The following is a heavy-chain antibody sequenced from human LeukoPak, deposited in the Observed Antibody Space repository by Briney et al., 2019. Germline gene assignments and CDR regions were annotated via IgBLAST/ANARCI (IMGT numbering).Heavy chain of an antibody. D-gene: IGHD2-21*02. CDR1: GYSFTSYW. J-gene: IGHJ5*02. CDR3: ARVVVTAAPSNWFDP. CDR2: IFPGDSDT. V-gene: IGHV5-51*01. Sequence: GESLKISCKGSGYSFTSYWIGWVRQMPGKGLEWMGIIFPGDSDTRYSPSFQGHVTISAYKSISTAYLQWSSLKASDTAMYYCARVVVTAAPSNWFDPWGQGTLVTVSS.